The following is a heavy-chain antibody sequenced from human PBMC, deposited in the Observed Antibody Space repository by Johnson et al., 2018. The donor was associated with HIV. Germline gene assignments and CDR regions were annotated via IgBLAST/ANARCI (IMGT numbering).Heavy chain of an antibody. CDR3: ARSQGSGEGAFDM. Sequence: VQLVESGGGLIHPGGSLRLSCAASGFTFSSSYMTWVRQAPGKGLEWVANIRQDGGERYYVDSVKGRFTISRDNAKRSLCLQMNSVRAEDTAVYYCARSQGSGEGAFDMWGQGTMVTVSS. J-gene: IGHJ3*02. CDR2: IRQDGGER. V-gene: IGHV3-7*03. D-gene: IGHD2-21*01. CDR1: GFTFSSSY.